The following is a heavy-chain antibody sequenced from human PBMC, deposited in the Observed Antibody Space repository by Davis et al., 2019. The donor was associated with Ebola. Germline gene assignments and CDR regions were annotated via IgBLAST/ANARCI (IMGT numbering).Heavy chain of an antibody. V-gene: IGHV3-74*03. CDR1: GFTFADYA. D-gene: IGHD6-25*01. J-gene: IGHJ4*02. Sequence: HTGGSLRLSCAASGFTFADYAIHWVRQAPGKGLMWVSRINSDGSSSTREYADSVQGRFTISRDNAKNTLFLQLNSLRVEDTAIYYCARREAASIDYWGQGTLVTVSS. CDR2: INSDGSSS. CDR3: ARREAASIDY.